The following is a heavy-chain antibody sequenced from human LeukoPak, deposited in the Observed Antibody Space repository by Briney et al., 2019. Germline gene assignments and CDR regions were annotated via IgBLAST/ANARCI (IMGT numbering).Heavy chain of an antibody. D-gene: IGHD2-21*01. V-gene: IGHV3-74*01. CDR3: ARASGTDSGDFIQIDF. CDR2: INSDGSST. J-gene: IGHJ4*02. Sequence: GGSLRLSCAASGFTFSSYWMHWVRQAPGKGLVWVSHINSDGSSTIYADSVKGRFTISRDNAKNTLYLQMNSLRADDTAVYYCARASGTDSGDFIQIDFWGQGTLVTVSS. CDR1: GFTFSSYW.